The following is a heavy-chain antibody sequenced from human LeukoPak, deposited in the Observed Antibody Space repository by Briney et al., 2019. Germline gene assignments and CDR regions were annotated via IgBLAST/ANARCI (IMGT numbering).Heavy chain of an antibody. CDR2: IYYSGST. J-gene: IGHJ3*01. CDR1: GGSISSKY. D-gene: IGHD3-16*01. CDR3: ARGRSRGIAGLGV. Sequence: SETLSLTWTVAGGSISSKYWRWDRQPPGKGRGWGVYIYYSGSTNYNPSLKSRVTISVDTSKNQFSLKLSSVTAADTAVYYCARGRSRGIAGLGVWGQGTMVTVSS. V-gene: IGHV4-59*01.